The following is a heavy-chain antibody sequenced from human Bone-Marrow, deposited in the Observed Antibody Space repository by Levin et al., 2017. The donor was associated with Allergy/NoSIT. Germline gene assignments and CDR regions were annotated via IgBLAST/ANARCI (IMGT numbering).Heavy chain of an antibody. CDR3: AREKQYQLPLYYYYYYIDV. Sequence: KTSETLSLTRAVSGDSFTTNDWWTWVRRPPGKGLEWIGEISHRGNTNYNPSLKSRVTISIDKSNKQFSLRVTSVTAADTAVYYCAREKQYQLPLYYYYYYIDVWGKGATVTVSS. D-gene: IGHD2-2*01. J-gene: IGHJ6*03. CDR2: ISHRGNT. CDR1: GDSFTTNDW. V-gene: IGHV4-4*02.